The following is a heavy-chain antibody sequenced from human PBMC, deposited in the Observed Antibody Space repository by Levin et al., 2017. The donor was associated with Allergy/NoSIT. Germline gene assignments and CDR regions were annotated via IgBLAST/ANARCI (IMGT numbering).Heavy chain of an antibody. V-gene: IGHV3-30*18. CDR3: AKIWVVAATVYYYGMDV. Sequence: GGSLRLSCAASGFTFSSYGMHWVRQAPGKGLEWVAVISYDGSNKYYADSVKGRFTISRDNSKNTLYLQMNSLRAEDTAVYYCAKIWVVAATVYYYGMDVWGQGTTVTVSS. CDR2: ISYDGSNK. CDR1: GFTFSSYG. J-gene: IGHJ6*02. D-gene: IGHD2-15*01.